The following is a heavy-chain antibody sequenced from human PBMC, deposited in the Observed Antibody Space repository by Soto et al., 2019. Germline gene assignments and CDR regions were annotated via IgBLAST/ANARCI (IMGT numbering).Heavy chain of an antibody. CDR2: IYYSGST. D-gene: IGHD4-17*01. CDR1: GGSISSGDYY. Sequence: QVQLQESGPGLVKPSQTLSLTCTVSGGSISSGDYYWSWIRQPPGKGLEWIGYIYYSGSTYYNPSLKSRVTISVDTSKNQFSLKLSSVTAADTAVYYCARMTKDYGDYVGWFDPWGQGTLVTVSS. J-gene: IGHJ5*02. CDR3: ARMTKDYGDYVGWFDP. V-gene: IGHV4-30-4*01.